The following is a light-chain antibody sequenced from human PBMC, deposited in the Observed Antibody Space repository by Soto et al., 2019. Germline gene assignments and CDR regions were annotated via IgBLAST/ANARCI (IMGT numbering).Light chain of an antibody. CDR3: QQYTGPPTT. CDR1: QTVSSHY. CDR2: GAS. Sequence: EIILTQSPDTLSLSPGERANLPCRASQTVSSHYLAWCQQRPGQAPRLLIYGASTRAAGIPDRFSGSGSGTDVTLTITRLQPEDSAVYFCQQYTGPPTTFGQGTRLEIK. J-gene: IGKJ5*01. V-gene: IGKV3-20*01.